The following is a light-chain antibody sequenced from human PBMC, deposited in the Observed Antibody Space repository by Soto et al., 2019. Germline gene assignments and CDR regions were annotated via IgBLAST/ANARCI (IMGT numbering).Light chain of an antibody. V-gene: IGKV1-5*01. J-gene: IGKJ1*01. CDR2: GAL. CDR1: QSISRS. CDR3: QQYDAYPRT. Sequence: DIQMTQSPSTLSASAGDRVTITCRASQSISRSLAWYQQKPGKAPKVLIFGALSLESGVPSRFSGSGSGTEFTLTISSLQPDDFATYYCQQYDAYPRTFGQGTKVEIK.